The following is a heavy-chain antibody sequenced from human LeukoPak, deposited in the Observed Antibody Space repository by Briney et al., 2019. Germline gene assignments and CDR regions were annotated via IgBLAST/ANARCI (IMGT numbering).Heavy chain of an antibody. J-gene: IGHJ4*02. CDR2: IYYSGST. D-gene: IGHD3-16*02. V-gene: IGHV4-39*01. CDR3: ARKITVWGSYPRHLSPFDY. Sequence: PSETLCLTCTVSGGSISSSSYYWGWIRQPPGKGLEWIGSIYYSGSTYYNPSLKSRVTISVDTSKNQFSLKLSSVTAADTAVYYCARKITVWGSYPRHLSPFDYWGQGTLLTVST. CDR1: GGSISSSSYY.